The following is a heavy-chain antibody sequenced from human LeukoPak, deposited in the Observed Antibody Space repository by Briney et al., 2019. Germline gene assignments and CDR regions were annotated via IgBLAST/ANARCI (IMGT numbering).Heavy chain of an antibody. CDR2: ISWDGDST. Sequence: GGSLRLSCAASGFTFDEYTMYWVRQGPAKGLEWVSLISWDGDSTVYGDSVKGRFTISRDNAKNSLYLQMNSLRAEDTAVYYCARSFRPPGSRGLIVVVPAAHYFDYWGQGTLVTVSS. CDR1: GFTFDEYT. V-gene: IGHV3-43*01. D-gene: IGHD2-2*01. J-gene: IGHJ4*02. CDR3: ARSFRPPGSRGLIVVVPAAHYFDY.